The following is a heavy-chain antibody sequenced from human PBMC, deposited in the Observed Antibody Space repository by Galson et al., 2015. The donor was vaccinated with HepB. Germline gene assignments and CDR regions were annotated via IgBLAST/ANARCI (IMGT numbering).Heavy chain of an antibody. V-gene: IGHV4-59*08. CDR2: IYYTGST. Sequence: SETLSLTCTVSGGSIRGYYWTWIRQPPGKGLEWIGHIYYTGSTNYNPSLKSRVTISVDTFKNQFPLKLTSVPAAHTAVYYCSRYLHGNDYWGQGTPVSVSS. CDR1: GGSIRGYY. CDR3: SRYLHGNDY. J-gene: IGHJ4*02. D-gene: IGHD1-26*01.